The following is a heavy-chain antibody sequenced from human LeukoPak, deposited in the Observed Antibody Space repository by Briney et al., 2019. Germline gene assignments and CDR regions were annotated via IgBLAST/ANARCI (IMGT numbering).Heavy chain of an antibody. CDR2: ISLNSETK. D-gene: IGHD1-1*01. Sequence: PGGSLRVSCVASGFTFDDYDMPWVRQLPGKGLEWVSGISLNSETKDYADSVEGRFVISRDNAKNSLYLQMNSVRPEDTALYYCTRVDYNWDVLDSWGQGTLVIVSA. J-gene: IGHJ4*02. CDR3: TRVDYNWDVLDS. CDR1: GFTFDDYD. V-gene: IGHV3-9*01.